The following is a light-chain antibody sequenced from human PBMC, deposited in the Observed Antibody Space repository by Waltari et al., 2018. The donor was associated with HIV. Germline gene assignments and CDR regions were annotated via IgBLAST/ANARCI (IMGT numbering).Light chain of an antibody. J-gene: IGKJ1*01. Sequence: EIVLTQSPATLSLSPGERATLSCRASQSVSGYLAWYQQKPGQAPRLLIYDASSRANGIPARFSGSESGTDFTLTISSLEPEDFAVYYCHQRSNWPQTFGQGTKVEIK. V-gene: IGKV3-11*01. CDR1: QSVSGY. CDR3: HQRSNWPQT. CDR2: DAS.